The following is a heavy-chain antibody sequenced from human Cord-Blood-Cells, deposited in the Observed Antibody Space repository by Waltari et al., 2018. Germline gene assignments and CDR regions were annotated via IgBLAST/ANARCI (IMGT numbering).Heavy chain of an antibody. J-gene: IGHJ2*01. Sequence: VPLVQSGAEVRQPVASVTVSCHASGATFTGYHVHWARQTPGQGLEWMGWINPNSGGTNYAQKFQGWVTMTRDTSISTAYMELSRLRSDDTAVYYCAREAGVGIINWYFDLWGRGTLVTVSS. D-gene: IGHD3-3*01. CDR3: AREAGVGIINWYFDL. CDR1: GATFTGYH. V-gene: IGHV1-2*04. CDR2: INPNSGGT.